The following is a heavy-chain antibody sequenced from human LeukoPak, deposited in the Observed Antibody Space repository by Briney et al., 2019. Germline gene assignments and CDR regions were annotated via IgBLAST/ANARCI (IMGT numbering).Heavy chain of an antibody. J-gene: IGHJ4*02. V-gene: IGHV1-69*01. CDR3: ASGYCTNGVCYCLDY. CDR1: GGTFSRYA. D-gene: IGHD2-8*01. CDR2: IIPIFGTT. Sequence: ASVKVSCKASGGTFSRYAISWVRQAPGQGLEWMGGIIPIFGTTNYAQKFQGRVTITADESTSTAYMELSSLRSEDTAVYYCASGYCTNGVCYCLDYWGQGTLVTVSS.